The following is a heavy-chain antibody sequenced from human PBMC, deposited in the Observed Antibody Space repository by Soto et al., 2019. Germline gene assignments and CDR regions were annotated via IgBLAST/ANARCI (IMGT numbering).Heavy chain of an antibody. CDR2: IPYTGSV. D-gene: IGHD4-17*01. J-gene: IGHJ6*02. Sequence: QVQLQESGPGLVRPSQTPSLTCTVSGGSISSDHYHWTWIRQTPGKGLEWIGYIPYTGSVYYNPSLQSRVTMSVDTSKNLFSLKLSSVTAADTAVYFCVREDDGGDRDYYGLDVWGQGTTVTVSS. V-gene: IGHV4-30-4*01. CDR1: GGSISSDHYH. CDR3: VREDDGGDRDYYGLDV.